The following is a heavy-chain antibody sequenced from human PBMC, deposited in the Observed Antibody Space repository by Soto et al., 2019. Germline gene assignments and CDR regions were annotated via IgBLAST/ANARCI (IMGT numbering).Heavy chain of an antibody. V-gene: IGHV6-1*01. J-gene: IGHJ2*01. D-gene: IGHD3-16*01. CDR1: GDSVSRNSAT. Sequence: QVQLQQSGPGLVKPSQTLSLTCAISGDSVSRNSATWNWIRQSPSTGLEWLGRTYYRSKWDNDYAVFVKSTITTNADTSKNHCSLQLNSVTPENTAVYYCARGSLRGGNWYFDLWCRGTLVTVSS. CDR2: TYYRSKWDN. CDR3: ARGSLRGGNWYFDL.